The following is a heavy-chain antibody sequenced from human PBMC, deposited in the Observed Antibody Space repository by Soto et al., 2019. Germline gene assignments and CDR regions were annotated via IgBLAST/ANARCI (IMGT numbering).Heavy chain of an antibody. Sequence: GGSLRLSCAASGFTFSSYGMHWVRQAPGKGLEWVAVISYDGSNKYYADSVKGRFTISRDNSKNTLYLQMNSLRAEDTAVYYCAKALSYDWGYFDYWGQGTLVTVSS. CDR2: ISYDGSNK. D-gene: IGHD3-10*01. J-gene: IGHJ4*02. CDR1: GFTFSSYG. CDR3: AKALSYDWGYFDY. V-gene: IGHV3-30*18.